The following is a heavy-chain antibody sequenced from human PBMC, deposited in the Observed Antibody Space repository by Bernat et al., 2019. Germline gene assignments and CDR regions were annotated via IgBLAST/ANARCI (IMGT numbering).Heavy chain of an antibody. CDR2: LSGNGIDK. CDR3: AKSATGTTFGSHY. J-gene: IGHJ4*02. CDR1: GFTFSNHA. Sequence: EVQLMESGGGLVQPGGSLRLSCAASGFTFSNHAMNWVRQAPGKGLEWVAGLSGNGIDKYYADSVTSRFTSSRDNSKNTMYLQLNSLRAEDTAVYYCAKSATGTTFGSHYWGQGTLVTVSS. D-gene: IGHD1-7*01. V-gene: IGHV3-23*01.